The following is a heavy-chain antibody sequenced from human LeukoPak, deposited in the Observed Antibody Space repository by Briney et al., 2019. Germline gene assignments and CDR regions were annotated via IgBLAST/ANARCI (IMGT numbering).Heavy chain of an antibody. CDR2: IYYSGST. J-gene: IGHJ4*02. V-gene: IGHV4-59*01. D-gene: IGHD6-13*01. Sequence: SETLSLTCTVSGGSISSYYWSWIRQPPGKGLEWIGYIYYSGSTNYNPSLKSRVTISVDTSKNQFSLKLSSVTAADTAVYYCASGTAAAVYYSDYWGQGTLVTVSS. CDR1: GGSISSYY. CDR3: ASGTAAAVYYSDY.